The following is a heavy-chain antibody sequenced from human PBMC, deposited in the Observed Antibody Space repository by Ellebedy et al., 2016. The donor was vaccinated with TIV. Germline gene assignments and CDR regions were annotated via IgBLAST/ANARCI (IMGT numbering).Heavy chain of an antibody. J-gene: IGHJ4*02. CDR3: ARATMVRGGEIDY. Sequence: GESLKISCAASGFTFSSYAMHWVRQAPGKELEWVAVISYDGDNKHYADSVKGRFTISRDNSKNTVYLQMNSLRAEDTAVYHCARATMVRGGEIDYWGQGTLVTVSS. V-gene: IGHV3-30-3*01. D-gene: IGHD3-10*01. CDR1: GFTFSSYA. CDR2: ISYDGDNK.